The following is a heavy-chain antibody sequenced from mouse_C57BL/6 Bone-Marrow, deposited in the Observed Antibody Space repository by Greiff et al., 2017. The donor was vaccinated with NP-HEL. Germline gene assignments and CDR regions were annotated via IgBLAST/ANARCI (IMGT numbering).Heavy chain of an antibody. CDR1: GYAFSSYW. J-gene: IGHJ4*01. V-gene: IGHV1-80*01. D-gene: IGHD1-1*01. Sequence: VKLVESGAELVKPGASVKISCKASGYAFSSYWMNWVKERPGKGLEWIGQIYPGDGDTKYNGKFKGKATLTADKSSSTAYMQVSSLTSEDSAVYFCARGDYGSSRFGYDLDYWGQGTSVTVSS. CDR3: ARGDYGSSRFGYDLDY. CDR2: IYPGDGDT.